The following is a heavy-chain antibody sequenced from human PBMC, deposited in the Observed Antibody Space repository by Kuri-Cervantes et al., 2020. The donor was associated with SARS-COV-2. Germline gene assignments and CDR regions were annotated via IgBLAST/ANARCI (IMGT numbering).Heavy chain of an antibody. Sequence: GESLKISCAASGFTFNTCAMHWVRQAPGKGLEWVTMISSDGRNKNYADSVKGRFTISRDNSKNTLYLQMNSLRAEDTAVYYCAKPTVRGELAFDYWGQGTLVTVSS. J-gene: IGHJ4*02. D-gene: IGHD3-10*01. V-gene: IGHV3-30-3*02. CDR1: GFTFNTCA. CDR2: ISSDGRNK. CDR3: AKPTVRGELAFDY.